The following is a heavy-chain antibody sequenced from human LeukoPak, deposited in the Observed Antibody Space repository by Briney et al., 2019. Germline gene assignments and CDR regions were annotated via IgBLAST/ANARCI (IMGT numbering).Heavy chain of an antibody. CDR2: ISWNSGSI. V-gene: IGHV3-9*01. CDR3: AKASLVVDYYYYYGMDV. Sequence: GGSLRLSCAASGFTFDDYARHWVRQAPGKGLEWVSGISWNSGSIGYADSVKGRFTISRDNAKNSLYLQMNSLRAEDTALYYCAKASLVVDYYYYYGMDVWGQGTTVTVSS. J-gene: IGHJ6*02. CDR1: GFTFDDYA. D-gene: IGHD2-15*01.